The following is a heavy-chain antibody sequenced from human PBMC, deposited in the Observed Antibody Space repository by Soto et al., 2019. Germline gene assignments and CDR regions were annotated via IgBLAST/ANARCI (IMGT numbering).Heavy chain of an antibody. V-gene: IGHV1-18*01. Sequence: QVQPVQSGAEVKKPGASVKVSCKASGYTFTSYGISWVRQAPGQGLEWMGWISAYNGNTNYAQKLQCRVTITTDTSTSTAYMELRSLRSDDTSVYYCARAARYCSGGSCYLGMGYFDYWGQGTLVTVSS. CDR2: ISAYNGNT. CDR1: GYTFTSYG. D-gene: IGHD2-15*01. J-gene: IGHJ4*02. CDR3: ARAARYCSGGSCYLGMGYFDY.